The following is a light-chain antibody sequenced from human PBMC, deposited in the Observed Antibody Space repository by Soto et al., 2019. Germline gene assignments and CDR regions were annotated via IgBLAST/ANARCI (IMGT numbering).Light chain of an antibody. J-gene: IGLJ2*01. Sequence: QSALTQPASVSGSPGQSITISCTGTSSDVGGYNYVSWYQLHPGKAPKLMISEVSDRPSGVSNRFSGSKSGNTASLTISGLQAEDEADYFCCSYASGSTLLFGGGTKLTVL. CDR3: CSYASGSTLL. CDR2: EVS. V-gene: IGLV2-14*01. CDR1: SSDVGGYNY.